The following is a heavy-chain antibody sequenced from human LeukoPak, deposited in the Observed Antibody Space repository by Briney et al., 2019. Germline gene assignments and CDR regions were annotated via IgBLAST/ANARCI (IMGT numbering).Heavy chain of an antibody. J-gene: IGHJ4*02. Sequence: KASETLSLTCTVSGGSISSYYWSWIRQPPGKGLERIGYIYYSGSTNYNPSLKSRVTISVDTSKNQFSLKLSSVTAADTAVYYCARTSGYSYGYGFDYWGQGTLVTVSS. CDR1: GGSISSYY. CDR2: IYYSGST. V-gene: IGHV4-59*01. CDR3: ARTSGYSYGYGFDY. D-gene: IGHD5-18*01.